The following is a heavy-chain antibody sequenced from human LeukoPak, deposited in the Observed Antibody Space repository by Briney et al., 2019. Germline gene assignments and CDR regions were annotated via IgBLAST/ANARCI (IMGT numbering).Heavy chain of an antibody. V-gene: IGHV3-66*01. CDR2: IYSDGST. CDR3: ARGIVYYFDY. D-gene: IGHD5/OR15-5a*01. Sequence: GGSLRPSCAASGFSVSSKYMSGVRQAPGKGPEWVSVIYSDGSTYYIDSVKGRFTISRDNSKNTLYLHMNSLRAEDTAVYYCARGIVYYFDYWGQGTLVTVSS. CDR1: GFSVSSKY. J-gene: IGHJ4*02.